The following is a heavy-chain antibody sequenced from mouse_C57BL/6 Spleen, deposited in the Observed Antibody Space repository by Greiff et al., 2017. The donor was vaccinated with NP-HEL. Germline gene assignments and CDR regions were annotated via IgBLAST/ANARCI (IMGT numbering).Heavy chain of an antibody. D-gene: IGHD1-1*01. CDR3: ARTTTVVATGYWYFDV. V-gene: IGHV1-52*01. J-gene: IGHJ1*03. CDR2: IDPSDSET. CDR1: GYTFTSYW. Sequence: QVQLQQPGAELVRPGSSVKLSCKASGYTFTSYWMHWVKQRPIQGLQWIGNIDPSDSETHYNQKFKDKATLTVDKSSSTAYMQLSSLTSEDSAVYYCARTTTVVATGYWYFDVWGTGTTVTVSS.